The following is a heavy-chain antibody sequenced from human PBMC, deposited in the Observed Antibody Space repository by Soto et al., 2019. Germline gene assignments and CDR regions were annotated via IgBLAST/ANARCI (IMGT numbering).Heavy chain of an antibody. CDR2: IWYDGSNK. J-gene: IGHJ4*02. V-gene: IGHV3-33*01. Sequence: QVQLVESGGGVVQPGRSLRLSCAASGFTFSSYGMHWVRQAPGKGLEWVAVIWYDGSNKYYADSVKGRFTISRDNSKKTLYMQMNSVRAEDTAVYYCAREAGAGQIDYWGQGTLVTVSS. CDR3: AREAGAGQIDY. D-gene: IGHD6-13*01. CDR1: GFTFSSYG.